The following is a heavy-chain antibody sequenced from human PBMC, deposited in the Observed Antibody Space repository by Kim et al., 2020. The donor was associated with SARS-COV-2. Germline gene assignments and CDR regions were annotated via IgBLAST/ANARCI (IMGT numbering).Heavy chain of an antibody. J-gene: IGHJ4*02. V-gene: IGHV3-23*01. Sequence: GGSLRLSCATSGFTFSSYAMSWVRQAPGEGLEWVSAITGSGLNTYYADSVKGRFTISRDNSDNTLYLQMSSLRAEDTAVYYCAKDIGGSGSYYNSASDYRGQGPLVTVSS. CDR1: GFTFSSYA. CDR2: ITGSGLNT. D-gene: IGHD3-10*01. CDR3: AKDIGGSGSYYNSASDY.